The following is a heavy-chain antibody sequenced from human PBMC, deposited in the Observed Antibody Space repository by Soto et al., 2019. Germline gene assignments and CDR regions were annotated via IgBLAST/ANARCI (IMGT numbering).Heavy chain of an antibody. CDR3: TTGTWHPQDH. J-gene: IGHJ4*02. Sequence: EMKLVESGGALVEPGGSLRLSCAASGFALTNVWMSWVRQVPGRGLEWVGRIRDEAGGGTTDYAAPLEDRFTISRDDSINTRDLQMDSLRIGDTAVYSCTTGTWHPQDHWGQGTLVTVSS. V-gene: IGHV3-15*02. CDR2: IRDEAGGGTT. CDR1: GFALTNVW.